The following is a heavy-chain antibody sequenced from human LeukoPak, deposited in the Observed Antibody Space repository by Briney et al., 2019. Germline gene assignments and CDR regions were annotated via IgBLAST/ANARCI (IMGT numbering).Heavy chain of an antibody. J-gene: IGHJ3*02. V-gene: IGHV4-59*11. CDR3: ARGRTAAGPFDI. Sequence: SETLSLTCTVSGGSISSHYWTWIRQPPGKGLEWIGYISYIGSTNYNPSLKSRVTISVDTSKNQFSLKLSSVTAADAAVYYCARGRTAAGPFDIWGQGTLVTVTS. CDR1: GGSISSHY. CDR2: ISYIGST. D-gene: IGHD1-14*01.